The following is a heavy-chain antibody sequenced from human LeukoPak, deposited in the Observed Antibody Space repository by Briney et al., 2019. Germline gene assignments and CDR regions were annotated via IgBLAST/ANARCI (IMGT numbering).Heavy chain of an antibody. CDR2: ISSSGSTI. CDR3: HSSGWYSYYYYYMDV. J-gene: IGHJ6*03. Sequence: GGSLRLSCAASGFTFSSYEMNWVRQAPGKGLEWVSYISSSGSTIYYADSVKGRFTISRDNAKNSLYLQMNSLRAEDTAVYYCHSSGWYSYYYYYMDVWGKGTTVTVSS. CDR1: GFTFSSYE. V-gene: IGHV3-48*03. D-gene: IGHD6-19*01.